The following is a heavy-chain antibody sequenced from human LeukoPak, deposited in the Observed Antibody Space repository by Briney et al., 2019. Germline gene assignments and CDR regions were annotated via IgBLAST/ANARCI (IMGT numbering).Heavy chain of an antibody. J-gene: IGHJ5*02. CDR2: ISEDGSDT. Sequence: GGSLRLSCAASGFTFDNYAMHWVRLAPGKGLEWVSLISEDGSDTYYADSVKGRFTISRDNAKNSLYLQMSSLRDEDTAVYYCARDRGTSGYLPWGQGTLVTVSS. V-gene: IGHV3-43*02. CDR1: GFTFDNYA. D-gene: IGHD3-22*01. CDR3: ARDRGTSGYLP.